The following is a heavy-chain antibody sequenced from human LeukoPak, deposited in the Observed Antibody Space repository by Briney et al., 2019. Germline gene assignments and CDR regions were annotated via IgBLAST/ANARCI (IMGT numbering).Heavy chain of an antibody. J-gene: IGHJ6*03. V-gene: IGHV3-33*06. CDR2: IWYDGSNK. Sequence: GRSLRLSCAASGFTFSNYGMHWVRQAPGKGLEWVAVIWYDGSNKYYADSVKGRFTISRDNSKNTLYLQMNSLRAEDTAVYFCAKGPGPYYYSYMDVWGKGTTVTVSS. CDR1: GFTFSNYG. CDR3: AKGPGPYYYSYMDV.